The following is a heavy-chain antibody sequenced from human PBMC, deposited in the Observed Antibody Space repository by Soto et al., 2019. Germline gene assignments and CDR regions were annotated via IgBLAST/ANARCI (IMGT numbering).Heavy chain of an antibody. CDR3: ARHECIAVAGYWFDP. CDR1: GYRFTSYW. J-gene: IGHJ5*02. CDR2: IYPGDSET. Sequence: EVQLVQSGAEVKKPGESLKISCKGSGYRFTSYWIAWVRQMPGKGLEWMGTIYPGDSETRYSPSFQGQVTISADKSINTAYLQWSSLKASDTAMYFCARHECIAVAGYWFDPWGQGTLVTVSS. V-gene: IGHV5-51*01. D-gene: IGHD6-19*01.